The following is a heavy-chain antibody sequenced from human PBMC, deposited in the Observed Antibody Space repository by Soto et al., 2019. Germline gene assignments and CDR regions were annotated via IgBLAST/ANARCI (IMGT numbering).Heavy chain of an antibody. D-gene: IGHD5-18*01. Sequence: GSLRLSCAASGFTFSSYAISWVRQAPGKGLEWVSAISGGGGSTYYADSVKGRFTISRDNSKNTLYLQMNSLRAEDTAVYYCAREVDRALVGSPHYFDYWGQGTLVTVSS. CDR1: GFTFSSYA. CDR2: ISGGGGST. J-gene: IGHJ4*01. V-gene: IGHV3-23*01. CDR3: AREVDRALVGSPHYFDY.